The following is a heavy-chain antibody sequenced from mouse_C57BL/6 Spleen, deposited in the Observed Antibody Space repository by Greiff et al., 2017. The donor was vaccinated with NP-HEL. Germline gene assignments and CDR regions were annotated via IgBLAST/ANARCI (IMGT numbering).Heavy chain of an antibody. D-gene: IGHD2-3*01. Sequence: EVQLKESGPGLVKPSQSLSLTCSVTGYSITSGYYWNWIRQFPGNKLEWMGYISYDGSNNYNPSLKNRISITRDTSKNQFFLKLNSVTTEDTATYYCARVVGYFYAMDYWGQGTSVTVSS. V-gene: IGHV3-6*01. CDR3: ARVVGYFYAMDY. CDR1: GYSITSGYY. J-gene: IGHJ4*01. CDR2: ISYDGSN.